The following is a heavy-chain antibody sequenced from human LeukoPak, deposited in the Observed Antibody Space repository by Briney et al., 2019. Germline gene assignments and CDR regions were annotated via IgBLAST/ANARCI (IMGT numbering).Heavy chain of an antibody. V-gene: IGHV3-21*01. CDR2: ISSSSSYI. Sequence: GGSLTLSCAASGFTFSSYSMNWVRQAPGKGLEWVSSISSSSSYIYYADSVKGRFTISRDNAKNSLYLQMNSLRAEDTAVYYCARRYCSGGSCYYFDYWGQGTLVSFSS. J-gene: IGHJ4*02. CDR3: ARRYCSGGSCYYFDY. D-gene: IGHD2-15*01. CDR1: GFTFSSYS.